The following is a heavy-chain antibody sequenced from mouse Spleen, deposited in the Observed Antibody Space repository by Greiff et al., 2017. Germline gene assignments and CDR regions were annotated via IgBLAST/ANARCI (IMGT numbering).Heavy chain of an antibody. CDR3: ARSYTTVVAHWYFDV. CDR2: INPNNGGT. V-gene: IGHV1-18*01. D-gene: IGHD1-1*01. CDR1: GYTFTDYN. Sequence: EVHLVESGPELVKPGASVKIPCKASGYTFTDYNMDWVKQSHGKSLEWIGDINPNNGGTIYNQKFKGKATLTVDKSSSTAYMELRSLTSEDTAVYYCARSYTTVVAHWYFDVWGAGTTVTVSS. J-gene: IGHJ1*01.